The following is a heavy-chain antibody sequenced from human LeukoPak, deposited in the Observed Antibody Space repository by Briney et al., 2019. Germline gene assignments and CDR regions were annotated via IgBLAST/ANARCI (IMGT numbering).Heavy chain of an antibody. D-gene: IGHD1/OR15-1a*01. CDR2: IYYNGYT. CDR3: VRDRHWTNDWVFDY. Sequence: SETLSLSCTVSGGSIGTYYWSWIRQPPGKGLEWIGYIYYNGYTDYNPSLKSRVTISLHTSKNQFSLKLSSVNAADTAVYYCVRDRHWTNDWVFDYWGQGTLVTVSS. CDR1: GGSIGTYY. V-gene: IGHV4-59*01. J-gene: IGHJ4*02.